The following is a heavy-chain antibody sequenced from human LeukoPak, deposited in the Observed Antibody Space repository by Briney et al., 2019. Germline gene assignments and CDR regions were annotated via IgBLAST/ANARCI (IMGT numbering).Heavy chain of an antibody. J-gene: IGHJ4*02. Sequence: PGGSLRLSCAASGVTFSRYAMSWVRQAPGKGLEWVSAISGSGGSTYYADSVKGRFTISRDNSKNTLYLQMNSLRAEDTAVYYCAKPRYCSSTSCYRFYYWGQGTLVTVSS. CDR1: GVTFSRYA. CDR2: ISGSGGST. V-gene: IGHV3-23*01. D-gene: IGHD2-2*01. CDR3: AKPRYCSSTSCYRFYY.